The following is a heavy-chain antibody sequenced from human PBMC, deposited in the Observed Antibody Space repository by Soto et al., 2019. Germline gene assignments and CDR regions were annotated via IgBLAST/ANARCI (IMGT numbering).Heavy chain of an antibody. CDR1: GESFIGYY. CDR3: ARMDMVTTNWFDP. J-gene: IGHJ5*02. Sequence: QVHLQQWGAGLLKPSETLSLTCAVYGESFIGYYWTWIRQPPGKGLEWIGEINHRGSTNYNPSLKSRVSISIDTSKNQFSRKLTSVTAADSSVYYCARMDMVTTNWFDPWGQGTLVTVSS. CDR2: INHRGST. V-gene: IGHV4-34*02. D-gene: IGHD5-12*01.